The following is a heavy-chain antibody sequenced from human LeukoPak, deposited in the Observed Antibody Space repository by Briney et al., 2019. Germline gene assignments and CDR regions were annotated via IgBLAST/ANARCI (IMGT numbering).Heavy chain of an antibody. J-gene: IGHJ3*02. CDR3: ARRGRAVGDAFDI. V-gene: IGHV1-2*06. Sequence: GASVKVSCKASGYTFTGYYMHWVRQARGQGLEWMGRINPNSGGTNYAQKFQGRVTMTRDTSISTAYMELSRLRSDDTAVYYCARRGRAVGDAFDIWGQGTMVTVSS. CDR2: INPNSGGT. CDR1: GYTFTGYY. D-gene: IGHD4-23*01.